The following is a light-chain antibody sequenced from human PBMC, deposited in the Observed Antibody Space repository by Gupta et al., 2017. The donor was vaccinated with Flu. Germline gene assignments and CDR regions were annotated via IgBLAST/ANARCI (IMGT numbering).Light chain of an antibody. CDR2: DAS. CDR1: QSVSRY. Sequence: ATLSLSPGERATLSCRASQSVSRYLSWYQQKPGQAPRLLIYDASVRDTGITARFSGGGCGTDVTLTISSREQEEFAVYYCQQHSNRPPHTFGQGTKVEVK. V-gene: IGKV3-11*01. J-gene: IGKJ2*01. CDR3: QQHSNRPPHT.